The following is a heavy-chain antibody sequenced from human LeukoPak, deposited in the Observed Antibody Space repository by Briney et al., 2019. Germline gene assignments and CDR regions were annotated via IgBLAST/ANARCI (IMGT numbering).Heavy chain of an antibody. V-gene: IGHV4-4*02. J-gene: IGHJ4*02. CDR1: GGSISSSNW. CDR2: IYHSGST. D-gene: IGHD5-12*01. Sequence: SETLSLTCAVSGGSISSSNWWSWVRQPPGKGLEWIGEIYHSGSTNYNPSLKSRVTISVDKSKNQFSLKLSSVTAADTAVYYCAKESVVSQWTYSRRAFDYWGQGTLVTVSS. CDR3: AKESVVSQWTYSRRAFDY.